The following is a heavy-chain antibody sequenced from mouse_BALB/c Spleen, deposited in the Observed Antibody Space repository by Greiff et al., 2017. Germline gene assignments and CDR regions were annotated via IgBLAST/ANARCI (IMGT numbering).Heavy chain of an antibody. CDR3: ATGSSTYYAMDY. D-gene: IGHD1-1*01. CDR1: GYSFTGYN. Sequence: VQLKASGPELEKPGASVKISCKASGYSFTGYNMNWVKQSNGKSLEWIGNIDPYYGGTSYNQKFKGKATLTVDKSSSTAYMQLKSLTSEDSAVYYCATGSSTYYAMDYWGQGTSVTVSS. J-gene: IGHJ4*01. CDR2: IDPYYGGT. V-gene: IGHV1-39*01.